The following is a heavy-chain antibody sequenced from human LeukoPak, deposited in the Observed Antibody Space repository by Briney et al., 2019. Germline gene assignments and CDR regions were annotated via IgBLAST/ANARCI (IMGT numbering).Heavy chain of an antibody. CDR1: GYTFTRYY. J-gene: IGHJ6*03. CDR2: INPNSGGT. Sequence: ASVKVSCKASGYTFTRYYMHWVRQAPGQGLEWMGWINPNSGGTNYAQKFQGRVTMTRDTSISTAYMELSRLRSDDTAVYYCARDPIYYDFWSGSYYYYYMDVWGKGTTVTVSS. D-gene: IGHD3-3*01. CDR3: ARDPIYYDFWSGSYYYYYMDV. V-gene: IGHV1-2*02.